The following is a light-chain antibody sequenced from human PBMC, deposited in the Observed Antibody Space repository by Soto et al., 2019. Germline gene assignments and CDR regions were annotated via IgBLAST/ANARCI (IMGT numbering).Light chain of an antibody. Sequence: DIQMTQSPSSLSASVGDSVTISCQASQDINNFLTWYQQKPGKPPQLLIYDASTLEKGVPSRFSGAGSGADFSFTISNLQPEDSATYYCQRYEDLPLTFGQGTKGEIK. J-gene: IGKJ1*01. CDR3: QRYEDLPLT. V-gene: IGKV1-33*01. CDR2: DAS. CDR1: QDINNF.